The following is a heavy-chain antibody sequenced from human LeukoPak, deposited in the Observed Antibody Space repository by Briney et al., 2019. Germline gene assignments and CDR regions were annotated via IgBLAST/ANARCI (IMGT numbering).Heavy chain of an antibody. CDR2: ISSSSYI. CDR1: GFTFSSYS. J-gene: IGHJ4*02. CDR3: ARDPSIVGATHC. D-gene: IGHD1-26*01. Sequence: PGGSLRLSCAASGFTFSSYSMNWVRQAPGKGLEWVSSISSSSYIYYADSVKGRFTISRDNAKNSLYLQMNSLRAEDTAVYYCARDPSIVGATHCWGQGTLVTVSS. V-gene: IGHV3-21*01.